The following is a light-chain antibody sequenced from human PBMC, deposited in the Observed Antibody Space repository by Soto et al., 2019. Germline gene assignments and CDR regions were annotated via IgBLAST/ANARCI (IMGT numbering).Light chain of an antibody. CDR2: DAS. V-gene: IGKV3-20*01. CDR1: QTVRNNY. CDR3: QQFSSYPRT. Sequence: EVVLTQAPGNLSLSPGERATLSCRASQTVRNNYLAWYQQKPGQAPRLLIYDASSRATVIPDRFSGGGSGTDFTLTISRLEPEDFAVYYCQQFSSYPRTFGGGTKVDTK. J-gene: IGKJ4*01.